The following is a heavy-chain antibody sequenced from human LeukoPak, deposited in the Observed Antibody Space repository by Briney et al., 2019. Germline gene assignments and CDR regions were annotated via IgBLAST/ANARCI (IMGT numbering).Heavy chain of an antibody. CDR2: INHSGST. CDR1: GGSFSVYY. CDR3: ARDRSQLPPTVWFDP. J-gene: IGHJ5*02. Sequence: SETLSLTCAVYGGSFSVYYWSWIRQPPGKGLEWIGEINHSGSTNYNPSLKSRVTISVDTSKNQFSLKLSSVTAADTAVYYCARDRSQLPPTVWFDPWGQGTLVTVSS. V-gene: IGHV4-34*01. D-gene: IGHD3-10*01.